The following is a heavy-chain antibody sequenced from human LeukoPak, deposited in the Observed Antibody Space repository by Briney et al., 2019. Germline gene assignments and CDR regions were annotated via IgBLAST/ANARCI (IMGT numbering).Heavy chain of an antibody. V-gene: IGHV1-69*04. CDR3: ARESSGPTIDI. Sequence: GASVKVSCKASGVTFSSYAISWVRQAPGQGLEWMGRIIPIFGIANYAQKFQGRVTITADKSTSTAYMELSSLRSEDTAVYYCARESSGPTIDIWGQGTMVTVSS. J-gene: IGHJ3*02. D-gene: IGHD3-22*01. CDR1: GVTFSSYA. CDR2: IIPIFGIA.